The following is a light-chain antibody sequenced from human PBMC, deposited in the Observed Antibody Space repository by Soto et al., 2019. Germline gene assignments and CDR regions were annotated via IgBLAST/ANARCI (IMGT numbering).Light chain of an antibody. CDR2: GVS. CDR3: ASYSSSSTIIL. CDR1: SSDVGSYNR. J-gene: IGLJ3*02. Sequence: QSVLTQPPSVSGSPGQSVTISCTGASSDVGSYNRVSWYQQSPGTAPKLMIYGVSNRPSGVPDRFSGSKSGNTASLTISGLRGEDEADYYCASYSSSSTIILFGGGTKLTVL. V-gene: IGLV2-18*02.